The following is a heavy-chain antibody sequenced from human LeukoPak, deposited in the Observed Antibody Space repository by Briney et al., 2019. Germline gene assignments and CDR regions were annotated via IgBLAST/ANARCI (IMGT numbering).Heavy chain of an antibody. D-gene: IGHD4/OR15-4a*01. CDR1: GYTFTGYY. CDR3: ARVRVNDYGHFWFDY. J-gene: IGHJ4*02. V-gene: IGHV1-2*02. CDR2: INPNSGGT. Sequence: GASVKVSCKASGYTFTGYYMHWVRQAPGQGLEWMGWINPNSGGTNYAQKFQGRVTMTRDTSISTAYMELSRLRSDDTAVYYCARVRVNDYGHFWFDYWGQGTLVTVST.